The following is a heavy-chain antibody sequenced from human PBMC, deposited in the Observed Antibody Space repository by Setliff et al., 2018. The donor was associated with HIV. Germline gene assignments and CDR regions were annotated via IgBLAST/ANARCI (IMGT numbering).Heavy chain of an antibody. CDR2: VYPGDSNT. Sequence: LGESLKISCKGSGYSFTSYWIGWVRQMPGKGLEWMGIVYPGDSNTRYSPSSQGQVTISADQSVSTAYLQWSSLKASDNAMYYCARHLGLPDATDYMDVWGKGTTVTVSS. CDR1: GYSFTSYW. J-gene: IGHJ6*03. D-gene: IGHD2-2*01. V-gene: IGHV5-51*01. CDR3: ARHLGLPDATDYMDV.